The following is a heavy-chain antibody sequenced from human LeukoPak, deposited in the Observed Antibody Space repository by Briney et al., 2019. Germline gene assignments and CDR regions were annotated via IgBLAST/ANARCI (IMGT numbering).Heavy chain of an antibody. Sequence: SETLSLTCAVYGGSFSGYYWSWIRQPPGKGLEWIGEINHSGSTNYNPSLKSRVTISVDTSKNQFSLKLSSVTAADTAVYYCARGAYSSGWYGFRGYYGMDVWGQGTTVTASS. CDR2: INHSGST. CDR1: GGSFSGYY. V-gene: IGHV4-34*01. CDR3: ARGAYSSGWYGFRGYYGMDV. J-gene: IGHJ6*02. D-gene: IGHD6-19*01.